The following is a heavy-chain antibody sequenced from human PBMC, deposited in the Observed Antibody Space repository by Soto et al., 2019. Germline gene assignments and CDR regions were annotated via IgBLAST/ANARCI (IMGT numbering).Heavy chain of an antibody. CDR3: ARDPRMARAARLPEDYYYYGMDV. CDR2: IWYDGGNK. CDR1: GFTFSSYG. D-gene: IGHD6-6*01. V-gene: IGHV3-33*01. Sequence: GGSLRLSCAASGFTFSSYGMHWVRQAPGKGLEWVAVIWYDGGNKYYADSVKGRFTISRDNSKNTLYLQMNSLRAEDTAVYYCARDPRMARAARLPEDYYYYGMDVWGQGTTVTVPS. J-gene: IGHJ6*02.